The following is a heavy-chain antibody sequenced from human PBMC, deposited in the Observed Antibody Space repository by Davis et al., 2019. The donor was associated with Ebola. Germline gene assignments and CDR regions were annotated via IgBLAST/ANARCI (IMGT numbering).Heavy chain of an antibody. V-gene: IGHV4-59*01. J-gene: IGHJ4*02. Sequence: SETLSLTCTVSGGSISGYYWSWIRQPPGKGPEWIGFLYHGGNTNYNPSLKSRLTISIDTSKNQFSLKLSSVTTADTAVYYCARVWNDYGSGSYFDYWGQGILVTVSS. CDR3: ARVWNDYGSGSYFDY. D-gene: IGHD3-10*01. CDR2: LYHGGNT. CDR1: GGSISGYY.